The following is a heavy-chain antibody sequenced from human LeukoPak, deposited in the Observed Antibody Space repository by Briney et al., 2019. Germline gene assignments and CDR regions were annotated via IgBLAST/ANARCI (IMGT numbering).Heavy chain of an antibody. J-gene: IGHJ6*02. CDR3: ARGRYCSSTSCYLTSLDYYYYYGMDV. V-gene: IGHV4-30-2*01. Sequence: SETLSLTCAVSGGSISSGGYSWSWIRQPPGKGLEWIGYIYHSGSTYYNPSLKSRVTISVDTSKNQFSLKLSSVTAADTAVYYCARGRYCSSTSCYLTSLDYYYYYGMDVWGQGTTVTVSS. D-gene: IGHD2-2*01. CDR1: GGSISSGGYS. CDR2: IYHSGST.